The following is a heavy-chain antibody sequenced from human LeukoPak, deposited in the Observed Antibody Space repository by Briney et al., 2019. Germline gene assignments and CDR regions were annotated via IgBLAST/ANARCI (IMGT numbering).Heavy chain of an antibody. CDR3: ARERVTGTSYYYYYGMDV. CDR2: IWHDGSNK. Sequence: GGSLRLSCAASGFTFSSYGMHWVRQAPGKGLEWVAVIWHDGSNKYYAASVKGRFTISRDNSKNTLYLQMNSLRAEDTAVYYCARERVTGTSYYYYYGMDVWGQGATVTVSS. J-gene: IGHJ6*02. CDR1: GFTFSSYG. D-gene: IGHD6-19*01. V-gene: IGHV3-33*01.